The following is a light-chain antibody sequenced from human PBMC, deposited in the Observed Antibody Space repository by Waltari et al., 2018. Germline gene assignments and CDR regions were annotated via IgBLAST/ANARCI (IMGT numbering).Light chain of an antibody. V-gene: IGLV1-51*01. CDR1: SSNIGNNY. CDR2: DNN. CDR3: GTWDSSLSAHWV. J-gene: IGLJ3*02. Sequence: VLTQPPSVSAAPGQKVTISCSGSSSNIGNNYVSWYQQLPGTAPKLLIYDNNKRPSGIPDRFSGSKSGTSATLGITGLQTGDEADYYCGTWDSSLSAHWVFGGGTKLTVL.